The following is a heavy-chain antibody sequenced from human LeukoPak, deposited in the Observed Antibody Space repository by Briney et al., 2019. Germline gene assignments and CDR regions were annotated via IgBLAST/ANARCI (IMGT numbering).Heavy chain of an antibody. CDR3: ARDRSGMIVVVHFDY. CDR1: GFTFSSYS. Sequence: GGSLRLSCAASGFTFSSYSMNWVRQAPGKGLEWASSISSSSSYIYYADSVEGRFTISRDNAKNSLYLQMNSLRAEDTAVYYCARDRSGMIVVVHFDYWGQGTLVTVSS. V-gene: IGHV3-21*01. D-gene: IGHD3-22*01. J-gene: IGHJ4*02. CDR2: ISSSSSYI.